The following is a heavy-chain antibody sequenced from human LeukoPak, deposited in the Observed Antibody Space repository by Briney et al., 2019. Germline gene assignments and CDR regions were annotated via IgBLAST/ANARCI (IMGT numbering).Heavy chain of an antibody. V-gene: IGHV3-7*01. CDR3: ARETPRRGETRDGYR. D-gene: IGHD5-24*01. CDR1: GFTFSSYG. CDR2: IKEDGSET. Sequence: GGSLRLSCAASGFTFSSYGMHWVRQVPGKGLECLANIKEDGSETYYADSVKGRFTISRDNPKNLLFLQINSLRVEDTAVYYCARETPRRGETRDGYRWGQGTVVTVSS. J-gene: IGHJ4*01.